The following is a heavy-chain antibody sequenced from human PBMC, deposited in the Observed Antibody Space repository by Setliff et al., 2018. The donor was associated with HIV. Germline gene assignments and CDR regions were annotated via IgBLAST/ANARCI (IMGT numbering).Heavy chain of an antibody. CDR2: IYYSGNT. Sequence: SETLSLTCTVSGGSIKSSSYYWGWIRQPPGKGLEWIGSIYYSGNTYYNPSLKIRVTISVDTSRNQFSLRLSSVTAADTAIYYCARVPTSSWYVTTQRTKEYFQQWGQGTLVTVSS. CDR1: GGSIKSSSYY. D-gene: IGHD6-13*01. J-gene: IGHJ1*01. V-gene: IGHV4-39*07. CDR3: ARVPTSSWYVTTQRTKEYFQQ.